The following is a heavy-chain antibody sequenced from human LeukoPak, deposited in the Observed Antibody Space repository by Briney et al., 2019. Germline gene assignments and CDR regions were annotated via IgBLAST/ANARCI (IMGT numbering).Heavy chain of an antibody. CDR3: AKEIFGPGSYPDF. CDR2: IWHDGSHK. V-gene: IGHV3-33*06. CDR1: GFAFNTYA. D-gene: IGHD3-10*01. Sequence: QPGGSLRLSCAASGFAFNTYAMHWVRQAPGQGLEWVALIWHDGSHKFYSNSVRGQFTISRDNSKNTVSLQMNNLRPEDTAVYYCAKEIFGPGSYPDFWGQGTLVTVSS. J-gene: IGHJ4*02.